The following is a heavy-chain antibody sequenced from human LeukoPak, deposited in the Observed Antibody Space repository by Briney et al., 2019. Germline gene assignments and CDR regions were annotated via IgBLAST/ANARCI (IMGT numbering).Heavy chain of an antibody. Sequence: GGSLRLSCAASGFTFSSYAMSWVRQAPGKGLEWVSAISGSGGSTYYADSVKGRFTISRDNSKNTLYLQMDSLRAEDTAVYYCAKCLVRSYYFDYWGQGTLVTVSS. J-gene: IGHJ4*02. CDR3: AKCLVRSYYFDY. V-gene: IGHV3-23*01. CDR2: ISGSGGST. D-gene: IGHD6-19*01. CDR1: GFTFSSYA.